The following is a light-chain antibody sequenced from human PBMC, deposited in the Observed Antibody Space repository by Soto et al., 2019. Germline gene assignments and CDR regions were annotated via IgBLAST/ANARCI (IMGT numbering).Light chain of an antibody. CDR2: DVS. V-gene: IGLV2-14*03. J-gene: IGLJ2*01. Sequence: QSALTQPASVSGSPGQSITISRTGTSSDVGGYNSVSWYQQHPGKAPKLMVYDVSIRPSGVSNRFSGSKSGNTASLTISGLQAEDEADYYCSSYTSSTTLVFGGGTKVTVL. CDR1: SSDVGGYNS. CDR3: SSYTSSTTLV.